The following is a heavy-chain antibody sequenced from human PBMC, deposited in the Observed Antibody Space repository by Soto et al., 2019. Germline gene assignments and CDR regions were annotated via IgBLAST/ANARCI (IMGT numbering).Heavy chain of an antibody. Sequence: QLQLQESGPGLVKLSETLSLTCTVSGGSISTSSYSWSWIRQPPGKGLELIGTFYYSGSTYYNSSLKCRVTISVDTSKNQFSLQLSSVTAADAAVYYCVRLCPTNYYGSGIGWFDPWGQGTLVTVSS. CDR2: FYYSGST. CDR3: VRLCPTNYYGSGIGWFDP. D-gene: IGHD3-10*01. CDR1: GGSISTSSYS. J-gene: IGHJ5*02. V-gene: IGHV4-39*01.